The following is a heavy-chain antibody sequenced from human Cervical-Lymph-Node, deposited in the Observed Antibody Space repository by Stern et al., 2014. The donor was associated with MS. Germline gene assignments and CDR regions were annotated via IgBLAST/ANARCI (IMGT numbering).Heavy chain of an antibody. CDR3: AREGPRTGTLVY. Sequence: QLQLQESGPGLVKPSQTLSLTCTVSGGSISSGDYYWSWIRQPPGKGLEWIGYIYYSGSTYYNPSIKSRVTISVDTSKNQFSLKLSSVTAADTAVYYCAREGPRTGTLVYWGQGTLVTVSS. V-gene: IGHV4-30-4*01. D-gene: IGHD3/OR15-3a*01. CDR2: IYYSGST. J-gene: IGHJ4*02. CDR1: GGSISSGDYY.